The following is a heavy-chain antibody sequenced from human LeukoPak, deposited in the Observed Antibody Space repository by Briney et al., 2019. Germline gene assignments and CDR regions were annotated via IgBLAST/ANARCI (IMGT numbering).Heavy chain of an antibody. CDR3: ARMYCSSTSCSRSRVVPPYFDY. Sequence: ASVKVSCKASGGTFSSYAISWVRQAPGQGLEWMGGIIPIFGTANYAQKFQGRVTITADESTSTAYMELSSLRSEGTAVYYCARMYCSSTSCSRSRVVPPYFDYWGQGTLVTVSS. J-gene: IGHJ4*02. D-gene: IGHD2-2*01. V-gene: IGHV1-69*13. CDR2: IIPIFGTA. CDR1: GGTFSSYA.